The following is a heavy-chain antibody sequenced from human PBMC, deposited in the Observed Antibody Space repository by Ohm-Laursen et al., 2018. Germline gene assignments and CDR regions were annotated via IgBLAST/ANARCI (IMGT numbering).Heavy chain of an antibody. CDR1: GGSISSYY. CDR2: IYYSGST. J-gene: IGHJ5*02. CDR3: ARHSGDYDFWSGYRNWFDP. D-gene: IGHD3-3*01. V-gene: IGHV4-59*08. Sequence: SETLSLTCTVSGGSISSYYWSWIRQPPGKGLEWIGYIYYSGSTNYNPSLKSRVTISVDTSKNQFSLKLSSVTAADTAVYYCARHSGDYDFWSGYRNWFDPWGQGTLVTVSS.